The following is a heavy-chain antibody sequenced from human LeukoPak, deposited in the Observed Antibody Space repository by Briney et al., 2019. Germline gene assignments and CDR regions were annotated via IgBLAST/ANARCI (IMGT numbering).Heavy chain of an antibody. CDR1: GFTFSSYA. V-gene: IGHV3-30-3*01. J-gene: IGHJ6*03. D-gene: IGHD3-3*01. CDR3: ARGSPAYYDFWSGSYMDV. CDR2: ISYDGSNK. Sequence: GGSLRLSCAASGFTFSSYAMHWVRQAPGKGLEWVAVISYDGSNKYYADSVKGRFTISRDNSKSTLYLQMNSLRAEDTAVYYCARGSPAYYDFWSGSYMDVWGKGTTVTVSS.